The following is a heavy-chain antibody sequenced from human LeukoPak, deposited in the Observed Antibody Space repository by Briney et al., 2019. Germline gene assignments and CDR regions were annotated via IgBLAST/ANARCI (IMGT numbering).Heavy chain of an antibody. J-gene: IGHJ4*02. CDR3: ARGRPLGLVRGTPRAYFDY. CDR2: INHSGST. V-gene: IGHV4-34*01. D-gene: IGHD3-10*01. CDR1: GGSFSGYY. Sequence: PSETLSLTCAVYGGSFSGYYWSWIRQPPGKGLEWIGEINHSGSTNYNPSLKSRVTISVDTSKNQFSLKLSSVTAADTAVYYCARGRPLGLVRGTPRAYFDYWGQGTLVTVSS.